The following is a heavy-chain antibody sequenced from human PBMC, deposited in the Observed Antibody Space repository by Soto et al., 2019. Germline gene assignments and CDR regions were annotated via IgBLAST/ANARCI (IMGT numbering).Heavy chain of an antibody. CDR2: IWFDGTKS. CDR3: ARVQGMPVVVRLCMDV. V-gene: IGHV3-33*01. J-gene: IGHJ6*02. CDR1: GFTFTHQA. D-gene: IGHD3-22*01. Sequence: GGSLRLSCTASGFTFTHQAMHWVRQAPGQGLEWVAVIWFDGTKSYYADSVKGRFTISRDNSKNTVSLQMNSLRVDHTAVSYCARVQGMPVVVRLCMDVWRQATTVPV.